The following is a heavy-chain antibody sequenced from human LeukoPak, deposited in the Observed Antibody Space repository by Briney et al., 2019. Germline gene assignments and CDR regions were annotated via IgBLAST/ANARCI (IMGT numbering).Heavy chain of an antibody. D-gene: IGHD4-11*01. CDR2: MKQDGTEK. CDR3: ARDRANLGPTPTAFDI. CDR1: GFTFSSYW. Sequence: PGGSLRLSCAASGFTFSSYWMSWVRQAPGKGLEWVANMKQDGTEKYYVDSVKGRFTISRDNAKNTLYLQMNSLRAEDTAVYYCARDRANLGPTPTAFDIWGQGTMVTVSS. V-gene: IGHV3-7*01. J-gene: IGHJ3*02.